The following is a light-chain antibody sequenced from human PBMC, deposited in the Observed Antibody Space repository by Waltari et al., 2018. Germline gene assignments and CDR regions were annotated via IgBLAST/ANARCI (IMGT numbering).Light chain of an antibody. Sequence: IVMTQSPATLSVFPGERATLSCRASQSISSNLAWYQQKPGQAPRLLIYGASTRATGIPDRFTGSGSGIEFTLTINSLQSEDFAVYYCQQYNNWPPDPTFGQGTKV. CDR1: QSISSN. J-gene: IGKJ1*01. CDR3: QQYNNWPPDPT. CDR2: GAS. V-gene: IGKV3D-15*01.